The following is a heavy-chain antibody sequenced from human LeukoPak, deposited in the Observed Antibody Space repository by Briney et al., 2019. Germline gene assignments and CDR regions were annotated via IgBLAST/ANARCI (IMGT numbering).Heavy chain of an antibody. V-gene: IGHV4-59*02. D-gene: IGHD1-14*01. CDR2: IYYTGST. Sequence: PSETLSLTCTVSGGSVSNYFWSWIRQPTGKGLEWIGYIYYTGSTNYNPSLKSRVTISVGTSKNQFSLKLSPVTAAYRAVYYCARPSGSISTAGAFDIWGQGTMVTVSS. J-gene: IGHJ3*02. CDR3: ARPSGSISTAGAFDI. CDR1: GGSVSNYF.